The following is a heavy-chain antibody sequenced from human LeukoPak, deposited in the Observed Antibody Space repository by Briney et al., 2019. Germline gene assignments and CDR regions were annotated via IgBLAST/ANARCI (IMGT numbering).Heavy chain of an antibody. V-gene: IGHV1-2*02. J-gene: IGHJ5*02. Sequence: ASVKVSCKASGYTFTSYYMHWVRQAPGQGLEWMGWIKPNSGGTRSAQKFQGRVTMTRDTSISTAYMELSSLRYDDTAVYYCATNILVRDIINWFDPWGQGTLVTVSS. CDR1: GYTFTSYY. CDR2: IKPNSGGT. D-gene: IGHD3-10*01. CDR3: ATNILVRDIINWFDP.